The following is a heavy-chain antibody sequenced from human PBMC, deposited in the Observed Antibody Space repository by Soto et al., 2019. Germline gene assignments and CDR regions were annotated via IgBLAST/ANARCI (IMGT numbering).Heavy chain of an antibody. J-gene: IGHJ3*02. CDR3: ATPYSSGWYKGRRDAFDI. CDR1: GGTFSSYA. CDR2: IIPIFGTA. D-gene: IGHD6-19*01. V-gene: IGHV1-69*06. Sequence: SVKVSCKASGGTFSSYAISWVRRAPGQGLEWMGGIIPIFGTANYAQKFQGRVTITADKSTSTAYMELSSLRSEDTAVYYCATPYSSGWYKGRRDAFDIWGQGTMVTVSS.